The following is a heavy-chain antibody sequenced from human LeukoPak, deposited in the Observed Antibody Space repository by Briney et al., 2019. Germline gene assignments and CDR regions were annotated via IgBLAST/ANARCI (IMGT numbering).Heavy chain of an antibody. CDR2: IIPIFGTA. CDR1: GGTFSSYA. D-gene: IGHD2-21*02. Sequence: ASVKVSCKASGGTFSSYAISWVRQAPGQGLEWMGRIIPIFGTANYAQKFQGRVTITPDESTSTAYMELSSLRSEDTAVYYCARDAYCGGDCPFDYWGQGTLVTVSS. V-gene: IGHV1-69*13. J-gene: IGHJ4*02. CDR3: ARDAYCGGDCPFDY.